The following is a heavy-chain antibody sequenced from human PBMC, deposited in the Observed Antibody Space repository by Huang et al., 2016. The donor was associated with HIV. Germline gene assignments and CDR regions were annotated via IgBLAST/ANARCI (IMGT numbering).Heavy chain of an antibody. CDR1: GFTFNNFG. D-gene: IGHD2-15*01. V-gene: IGHV3-30*18. CDR2: ISDDGSNG. J-gene: IGHJ4*02. Sequence: QVQLVESGGGVVQPGRSLRLSCAASGFTFNNFGMHWVRQAPGKGLEWVAVISDDGSNGHYSESVKGRFTISRDNRMDTLYLQMNSLRPDDTAVYYCAKESRWYSDLDNWGQGTQVTVSS. CDR3: AKESRWYSDLDN.